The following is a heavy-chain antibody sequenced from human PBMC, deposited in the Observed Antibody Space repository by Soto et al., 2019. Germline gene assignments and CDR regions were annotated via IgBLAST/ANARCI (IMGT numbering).Heavy chain of an antibody. Sequence: GGSLRLSCATSGFIFNNYGMHWVRQAPGKGLEWVAVVWHDGKYKYYADSVRGRFTISRDKSNNTVFLQMDSLRAEDTAVYYCARDKAAAAKGVHFDYWGQGSLVTVSS. D-gene: IGHD6-13*01. J-gene: IGHJ4*02. CDR2: VWHDGKYK. CDR3: ARDKAAAAKGVHFDY. CDR1: GFIFNNYG. V-gene: IGHV3-33*01.